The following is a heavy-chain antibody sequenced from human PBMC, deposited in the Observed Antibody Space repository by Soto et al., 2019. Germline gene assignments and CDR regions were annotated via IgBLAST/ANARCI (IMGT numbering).Heavy chain of an antibody. V-gene: IGHV4-39*02. D-gene: IGHD6-6*01. CDR1: GDSINSDKYY. CDR2: IYYRGNT. J-gene: IGHJ5*02. CDR3: AREDSSSSWEWFDP. Sequence: ASETLSLTCSVSGDSINSDKYYWGWVRQPPGKGLEWIGSIYYRGNTYYNPSLQTRVTISLDKSKSQFSLRLNSLRAEDTAVYYCAREDSSSSWEWFDPWGQGTLVTVSS.